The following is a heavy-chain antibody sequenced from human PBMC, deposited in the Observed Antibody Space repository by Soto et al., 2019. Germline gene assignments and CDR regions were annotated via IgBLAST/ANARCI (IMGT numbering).Heavy chain of an antibody. CDR2: ISYDGSNK. CDR1: GFTFSSYG. D-gene: IGHD3-3*01. V-gene: IGHV3-30*18. J-gene: IGHJ6*03. CDR3: AKDRQTYYDFWSGTTSGGYMDV. Sequence: PGGSLRLSCAASGFTFSSYGMHWVRQAPGKGLEWVAVISYDGSNKYYADSVKGRFTISRDNSKNTLYLQMNSLRAEDTAVYYCAKDRQTYYDFWSGTTSGGYMDVWGKGTTVTVSS.